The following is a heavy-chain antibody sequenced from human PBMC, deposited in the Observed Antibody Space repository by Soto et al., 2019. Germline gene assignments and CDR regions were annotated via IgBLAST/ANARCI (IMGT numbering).Heavy chain of an antibody. D-gene: IGHD1-7*01. CDR3: AKDQPTGTIRYYYYGMDV. V-gene: IGHV3-30*18. CDR2: ISYDGSNK. J-gene: IGHJ6*02. CDR1: GFTFSSYG. Sequence: QVQLVESGGGVVQPGRSLRLSCAASGFTFSSYGMHWVRQAPGKGLEWVAVISYDGSNKYYADSVKGRFTISRDNSKKTLYLQRQSLGAEDTAVYYCAKDQPTGTIRYYYYGMDVWGQGTTVTVSS.